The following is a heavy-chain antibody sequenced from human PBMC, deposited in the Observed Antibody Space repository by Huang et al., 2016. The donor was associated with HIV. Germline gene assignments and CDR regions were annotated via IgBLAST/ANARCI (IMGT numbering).Heavy chain of an antibody. D-gene: IGHD4-17*01. Sequence: EVQLVQSGAEVKKPGESLKISCKGFGYSFTSYWIGWVRQMPGKGLEWRVIIYPGDSDTRYSPSFRGHVTISPDKSVSTAYLQWSDLKASDTAMYYCARLFDYGDTFDYWGQGTLVTVSS. J-gene: IGHJ4*02. CDR2: IYPGDSDT. CDR3: ARLFDYGDTFDY. CDR1: GYSFTSYW. V-gene: IGHV5-51*01.